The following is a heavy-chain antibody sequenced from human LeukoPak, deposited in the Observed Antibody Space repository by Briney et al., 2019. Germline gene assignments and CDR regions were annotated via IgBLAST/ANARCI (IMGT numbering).Heavy chain of an antibody. Sequence: SCAASGFTFSSYAMHWVRQAPGKGLEWVAVISYDGSNKYYADSVKGRFTISRDNSKNTLYLQMNSLRAEDTAVYYCAREGYEGYYDTQPEYYFDYWGQGTLVTVSS. J-gene: IGHJ4*02. CDR2: ISYDGSNK. CDR3: AREGYEGYYDTQPEYYFDY. D-gene: IGHD3-22*01. CDR1: GFTFSSYA. V-gene: IGHV3-30-3*01.